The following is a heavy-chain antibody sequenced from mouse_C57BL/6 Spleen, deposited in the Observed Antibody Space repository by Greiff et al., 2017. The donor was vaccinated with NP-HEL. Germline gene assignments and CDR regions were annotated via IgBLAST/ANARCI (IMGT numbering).Heavy chain of an antibody. Sequence: EVKLQESGPGMVKPSQSLSLTCTVTGYSITSGYDWHWIRHFPGNKLEWMGYISYSGSTNYNPSLKSRISITHDTSKNHFFLKLNSVTTEDTATYYCARALYYYGSSHYAMDYWGQGTSVTVSS. CDR2: ISYSGST. V-gene: IGHV3-1*01. D-gene: IGHD1-1*01. CDR1: GYSITSGYD. CDR3: ARALYYYGSSHYAMDY. J-gene: IGHJ4*01.